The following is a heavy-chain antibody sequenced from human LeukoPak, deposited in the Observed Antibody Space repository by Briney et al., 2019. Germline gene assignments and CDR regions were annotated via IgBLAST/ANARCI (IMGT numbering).Heavy chain of an antibody. D-gene: IGHD5-18*01. Sequence: ASVKVSCKASGYTFTSYGISWVRQAPGHGLEWMGWISAYNGNTNYAQKLQGRVTMTTGTSTSTAYMELRSLRSDDTAVYYCARDRATAMVIYYWGQGTLVTVSS. J-gene: IGHJ4*02. CDR3: ARDRATAMVIYY. V-gene: IGHV1-18*01. CDR2: ISAYNGNT. CDR1: GYTFTSYG.